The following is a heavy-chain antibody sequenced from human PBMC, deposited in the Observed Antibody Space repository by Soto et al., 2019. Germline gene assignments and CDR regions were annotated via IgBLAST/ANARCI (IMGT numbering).Heavy chain of an antibody. CDR2: VNEDGSER. Sequence: AGGSLRLSCAASGLTFSNYYMSWVRQAQGKGLEWVANVNEDGSERYYVDSVKGRFTVSRDNARNSLYLQMDSLRDEDTALYYCAKGRYDFWSPYYFDSWGQGTLVTVSS. V-gene: IGHV3-7*03. CDR3: AKGRYDFWSPYYFDS. CDR1: GLTFSNYY. D-gene: IGHD3-3*01. J-gene: IGHJ4*02.